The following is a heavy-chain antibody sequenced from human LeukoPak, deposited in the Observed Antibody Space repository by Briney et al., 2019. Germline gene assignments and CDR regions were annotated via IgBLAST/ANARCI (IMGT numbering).Heavy chain of an antibody. CDR2: INHSGST. V-gene: IGHV4-34*01. CDR1: GGSFSGYY. J-gene: IGHJ4*02. Sequence: PSKTLSLTCAVYGGSFSGYYWSWIRQPPGKGLEWIGEINHSGSTNYNPSLKSRVTISVDTSKNQFSLKLSSVTAADTAVYYCARARPPTPFDYWGQGTLVTVSS. CDR3: ARARPPTPFDY.